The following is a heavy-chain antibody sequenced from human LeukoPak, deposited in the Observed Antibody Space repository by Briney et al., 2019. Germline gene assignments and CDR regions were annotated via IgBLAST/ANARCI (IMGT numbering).Heavy chain of an antibody. V-gene: IGHV3-7*05. CDR2: IKQHGSEK. J-gene: IGHJ4*02. Sequence: GGSLRLSCAASTFTLNNYWMSWVRQAPGKGLEWVANIKQHGSEKYYVDSVKGRFTISRDNAKNSLFLQMNNVRAEDTAVYYCASRAGYTGSWSAFDYWGQGTLVTVSS. CDR3: ASRAGYTGSWSAFDY. CDR1: TFTLNNYW. D-gene: IGHD6-13*01.